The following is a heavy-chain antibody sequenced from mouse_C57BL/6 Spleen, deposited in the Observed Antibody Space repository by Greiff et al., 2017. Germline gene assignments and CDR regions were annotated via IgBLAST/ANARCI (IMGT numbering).Heavy chain of an antibody. V-gene: IGHV1-74*01. CDR1: GYTFTSYW. CDR3: AIDSSGYDYAMDY. Sequence: QVQLQQPGAELVKPGASVKVSCKASGYTFTSYWMHWVKQRPGQGLEWIGRIHPSDSATNYNQKFKGKATLTVDKSSSTAYMQLSSLTSEDSAVYYCAIDSSGYDYAMDYWGQGTSVTVSS. CDR2: IHPSDSAT. J-gene: IGHJ4*01. D-gene: IGHD3-2*02.